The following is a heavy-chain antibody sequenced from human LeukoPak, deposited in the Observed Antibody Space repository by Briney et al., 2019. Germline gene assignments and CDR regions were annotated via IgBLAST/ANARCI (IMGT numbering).Heavy chain of an antibody. Sequence: SDALSLTCAVYGGSFSGYYWSWIRQPPGKGLEWIGEINHSGSTNYNPSLKSRVTISVDTPKNQFSLKLSSVTAADTAVYYCARGRYCSSTSCYLRSSWLSYWGQGTLVTVSS. V-gene: IGHV4-34*01. J-gene: IGHJ4*02. D-gene: IGHD2-2*01. CDR3: ARGRYCSSTSCYLRSSWLSY. CDR2: INHSGST. CDR1: GGSFSGYY.